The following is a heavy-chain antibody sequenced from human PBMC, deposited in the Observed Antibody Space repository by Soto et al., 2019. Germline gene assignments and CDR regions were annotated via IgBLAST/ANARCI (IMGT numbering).Heavy chain of an antibody. J-gene: IGHJ4*02. CDR3: SRHGRPYRSSWYAIRGDQDY. CDR1: GGYISSRSHY. CDR2: IYYSVST. V-gene: IGHV4-39*01. Sequence: LQLQASGPGLVNPSETLSLTCTVSGGYISSRSHYWVWIRKPPGKGLECTGRIYYSVSTYDNPSLKSRVTLYVDTPSNNFSLKLSSVTAAGTAVYYCSRHGRPYRSSWYAIRGDQDYSGQGTLLTVS. D-gene: IGHD6-13*01.